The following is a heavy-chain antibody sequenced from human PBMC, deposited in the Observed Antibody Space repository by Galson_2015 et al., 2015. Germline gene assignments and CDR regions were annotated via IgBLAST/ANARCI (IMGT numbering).Heavy chain of an antibody. Sequence: SLRLSCAASGFTFSTYEMTWVRRAPGKGLEWVSYISSSGSTIYYADSVKGRFTISRDNAKNSVYLQMNSLRAEDTAVYYCARVRAYTSGIDCDYWGQGTLVTVSS. D-gene: IGHD5-18*01. V-gene: IGHV3-48*03. CDR1: GFTFSTYE. CDR2: ISSSGSTI. J-gene: IGHJ4*02. CDR3: ARVRAYTSGIDCDY.